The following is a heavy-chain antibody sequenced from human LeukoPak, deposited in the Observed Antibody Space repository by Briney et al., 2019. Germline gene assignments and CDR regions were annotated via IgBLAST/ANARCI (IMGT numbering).Heavy chain of an antibody. J-gene: IGHJ4*02. CDR3: AREYNSLDY. CDR2: ISYDGSNK. V-gene: IGHV3-30*03. CDR1: GFSFSSHG. D-gene: IGHD1-14*01. Sequence: GGSLRLSCAASGFSFSSHGIHWVRQAPGKGLEWVAVISYDGSNKYYADSVKGRFTISRDNSKNTLYLQMNSLRAEDTAVYYCAREYNSLDYWGQGTLVTVST.